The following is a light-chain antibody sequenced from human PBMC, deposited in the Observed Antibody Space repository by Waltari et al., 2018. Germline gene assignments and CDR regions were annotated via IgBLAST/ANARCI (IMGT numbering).Light chain of an antibody. J-gene: IGKJ5*01. V-gene: IGKV3-11*01. Sequence: EIVLTQSPGTLSLSPGERATLSCRASQSASNFLAWSQQTPGQAPRLLIYDTSNRATGVPARFSGSGSGTDFTLTINRLEPDDFAVYFCQQRNNWPITFGQGTRLEIK. CDR1: QSASNF. CDR3: QQRNNWPIT. CDR2: DTS.